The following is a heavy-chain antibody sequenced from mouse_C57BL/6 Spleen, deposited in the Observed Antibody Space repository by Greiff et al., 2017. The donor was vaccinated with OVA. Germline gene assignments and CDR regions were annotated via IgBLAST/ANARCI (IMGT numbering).Heavy chain of an antibody. CDR2: IYPGSGNT. V-gene: IGHV1-76*01. CDR3: AGWAGVATTGTFYAMDY. Sequence: QVQLKESGAELVRPGASVKLSCKASGYTFTDYYINWVKQRPGQGLAWIARIYPGSGNTYYNEKFKGKATLTADKSSSTAYMQLSSLTSEESAVYLCAGWAGVATTGTFYAMDYWGQGTSVTVSA. D-gene: IGHD1-1*01. CDR1: GYTFTDYY. J-gene: IGHJ4*01.